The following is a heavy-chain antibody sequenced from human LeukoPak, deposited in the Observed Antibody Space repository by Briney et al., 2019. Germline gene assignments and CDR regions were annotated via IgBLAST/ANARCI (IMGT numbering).Heavy chain of an antibody. CDR3: ARAIMGTENLDY. CDR2: VSHDGSTK. J-gene: IGHJ4*02. Sequence: GGSLRLSCAASGFSFSTYAMHWVRQAPGMGPEWVAVVSHDGSTKYYTDSARGRFTISRANSKNTFFLQLNGLSTGDTAVYYCARAIMGTENLDYWGQGTLVTVSS. V-gene: IGHV3-30*10. D-gene: IGHD5-18*01. CDR1: GFSFSTYA.